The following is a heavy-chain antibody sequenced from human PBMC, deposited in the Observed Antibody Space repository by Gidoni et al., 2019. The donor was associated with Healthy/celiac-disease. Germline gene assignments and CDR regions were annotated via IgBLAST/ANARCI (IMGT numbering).Heavy chain of an antibody. V-gene: IGHV4-39*01. CDR2: IYYSGST. D-gene: IGHD2-2*01. CDR3: ARLGCSSTSCYDY. Sequence: QLQLQESGPGLVKPSETLSLTCTVSGGSISSSSYSWGWIRQPPGKGLEWIGIIYYSGSTYYNPSLKSRVTIAVDTSKNQFSLKLSSVTAADTAVYYCARLGCSSTSCYDYWGQGTLVTVSS. CDR1: GGSISSSSYS. J-gene: IGHJ4*02.